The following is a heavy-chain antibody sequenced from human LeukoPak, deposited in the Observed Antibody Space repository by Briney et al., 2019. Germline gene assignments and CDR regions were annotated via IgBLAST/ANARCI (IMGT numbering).Heavy chain of an antibody. CDR3: ARHDSTSWYNYFDY. CDR2: IYFNGNT. J-gene: IGHJ4*02. CDR1: GASISSYY. V-gene: IGHV4-59*08. D-gene: IGHD2-2*01. Sequence: PSETLSLTCTVSGASISSYYWSWIRQPLGKGLEWIGYIYFNGNTNYNPSLESRGTMSVETSKNQFSLKLSSVTAADTAMYYCARHDSTSWYNYFDYWGQGILVTVSS.